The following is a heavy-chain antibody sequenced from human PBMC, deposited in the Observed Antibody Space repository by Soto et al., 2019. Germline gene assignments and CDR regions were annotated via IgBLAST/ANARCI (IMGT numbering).Heavy chain of an antibody. V-gene: IGHV1-8*01. CDR1: GYTFTSYD. CDR3: ARAAYYYESSGYYPGDY. D-gene: IGHD3-22*01. J-gene: IGHJ4*02. Sequence: ASVKVSCKASGYTFTSYDINWVRQATGQGLEWMGWMNPNSGNTGYAQKFQGRVTMTRNTSISTAYMELSSLRSEDTAVYYCARAAYYYESSGYYPGDYWGQGTLVTVS. CDR2: MNPNSGNT.